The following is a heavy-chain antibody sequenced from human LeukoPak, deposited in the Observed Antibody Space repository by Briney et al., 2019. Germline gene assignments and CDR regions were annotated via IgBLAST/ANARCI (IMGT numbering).Heavy chain of an antibody. CDR2: ISYDGSNK. D-gene: IGHD3-10*01. V-gene: IGHV3-30*18. CDR3: AKDGLRWFGFHFDY. Sequence: PGRSLRLSCAASGFTFSSYSMHWVREAPGKGLEWVAVISYDGSNKYYADSVEGRFTIPRDNSKNTPYLQMNSLRAEDTAVYYCAKDGLRWFGFHFDYWGQGTLVTVS. CDR1: GFTFSSYS. J-gene: IGHJ4*02.